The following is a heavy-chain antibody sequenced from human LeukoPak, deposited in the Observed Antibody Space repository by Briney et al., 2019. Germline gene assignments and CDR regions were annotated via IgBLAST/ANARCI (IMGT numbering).Heavy chain of an antibody. Sequence: ASVKVSCKASGGTFSSYAISWVRQAPGQGLEWMGGIIPIFGTANYAQKFQGRVTMTEDTSTDTAYMELSSLRSEDTAVYYCAIGYDFWSGYLDYWGQGTLVTVSS. V-gene: IGHV1-69*06. CDR3: AIGYDFWSGYLDY. D-gene: IGHD3-3*01. J-gene: IGHJ4*02. CDR1: GGTFSSYA. CDR2: IIPIFGTA.